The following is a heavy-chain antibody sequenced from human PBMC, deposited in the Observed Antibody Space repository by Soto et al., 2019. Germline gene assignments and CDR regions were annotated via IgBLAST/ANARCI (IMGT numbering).Heavy chain of an antibody. J-gene: IGHJ3*02. CDR1: GFTFSSYG. Sequence: QVQLVESGGGVVQPGRSLRLSCAASGFTFSSYGMHWVRQAPGKGLEWVAVIWYDGSNKYYADSVKGRFTISRDNSKNTLYLQMNSLRAEDTAVYYCARDAPETAAAGTLSAFDIWGQGTMVTVSS. CDR2: IWYDGSNK. D-gene: IGHD6-13*01. CDR3: ARDAPETAAAGTLSAFDI. V-gene: IGHV3-33*01.